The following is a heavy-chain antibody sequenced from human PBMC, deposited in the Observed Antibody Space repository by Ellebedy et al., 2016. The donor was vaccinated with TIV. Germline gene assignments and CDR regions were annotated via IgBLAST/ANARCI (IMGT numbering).Heavy chain of an antibody. CDR2: IKQDGSEK. CDR1: GFTFSSYW. Sequence: GESLTISCAASGFTFSSYWMSWVRQAPGKGLEWVANIKQDGSEKGYVDSVEGRFIISRDNAKNALYLEMSSLRAEDTAVYYCARDQGWAVPGSTRFDYWGQGTLVTVSS. D-gene: IGHD6-19*01. CDR3: ARDQGWAVPGSTRFDY. V-gene: IGHV3-7*01. J-gene: IGHJ4*02.